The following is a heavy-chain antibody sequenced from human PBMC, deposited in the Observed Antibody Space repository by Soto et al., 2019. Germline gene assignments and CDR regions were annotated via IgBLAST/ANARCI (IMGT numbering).Heavy chain of an antibody. CDR1: GGTFSSYA. CDR2: IIPIFGTA. CDR3: ARDLLLLSSNNHYYRSRNWVDDAFAI. D-gene: IGHD1-26*01. J-gene: IGHJ3*02. V-gene: IGHV1-69*13. Sequence: SVKVSCKASGGTFSSYAISWVRQAPGQGLEWMGGIIPIFGTANYAQKFQGRVTITADESTSTAYMELSSLRSEDTAVYYCARDLLLLSSNNHYYRSRNWVDDAFAIWGQGAMVTVSS.